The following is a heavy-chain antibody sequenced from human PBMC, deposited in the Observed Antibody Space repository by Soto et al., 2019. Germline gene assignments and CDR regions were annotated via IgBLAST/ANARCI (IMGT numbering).Heavy chain of an antibody. Sequence: QVQLVQSGAEVKKPGASVKVSCKASGYTFTSYDINWVRQATGQGLEWMGWMNPNSGNTGYAQKFQGRVTMTRNTSIGTAYMELSSLRSEDTAVYYCARGNMITFGGVIATPYYYYYMDVWGKGTTVTVSS. CDR2: MNPNSGNT. CDR3: ARGNMITFGGVIATPYYYYYMDV. V-gene: IGHV1-8*01. CDR1: GYTFTSYD. D-gene: IGHD3-16*02. J-gene: IGHJ6*03.